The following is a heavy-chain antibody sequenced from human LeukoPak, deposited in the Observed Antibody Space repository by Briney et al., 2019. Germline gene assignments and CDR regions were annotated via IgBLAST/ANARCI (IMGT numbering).Heavy chain of an antibody. Sequence: APVNVSRRTSDYTFISPGPGWGGQAPGHGPEGLGWISTYTGYSKYAQNLQGRVTMTADTSTSTAYIELSSLRSDDTAVYYCAKNSSGGYSDYWGQGTLVTVSS. D-gene: IGHD6-19*01. CDR2: ISTYTGYS. CDR1: DYTFISPG. J-gene: IGHJ4*02. V-gene: IGHV1-18*01. CDR3: AKNSSGGYSDY.